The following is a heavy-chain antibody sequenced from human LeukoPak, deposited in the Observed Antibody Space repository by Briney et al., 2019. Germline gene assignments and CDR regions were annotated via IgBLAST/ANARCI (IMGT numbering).Heavy chain of an antibody. CDR2: ISGSGTRT. D-gene: IGHD2-2*01. CDR1: GGSISSGAYY. CDR3: AKEQTSSGFFDY. Sequence: LSLTCTVSGGSISSGAYYWSWIRQHPGKGLEWVSAISGSGTRTYYADSVKGRFTISRDNSKNTLYLQMNSLRAEDRAVYYCAKEQTSSGFFDYWGQGTLVTVSS. V-gene: IGHV3-23*01. J-gene: IGHJ4*02.